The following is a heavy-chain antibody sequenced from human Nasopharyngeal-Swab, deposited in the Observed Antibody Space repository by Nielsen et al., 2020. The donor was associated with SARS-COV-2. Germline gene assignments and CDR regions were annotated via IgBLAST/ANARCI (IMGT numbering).Heavy chain of an antibody. J-gene: IGHJ6*02. V-gene: IGHV3-21*01. D-gene: IGHD5-12*01. CDR1: GFTFSSYS. CDR3: ARDSGYGYYYYYGMDV. CDR2: ISSSSSYI. Sequence: GESLKISCAASGFTFSSYSMNWVRQAPGKGLEWVSSISSSSSYIYYADSVKGRFTISRDNAKNSLYLQMNSLRAKDTAVYYCARDSGYGYYYYYGMDVWGQGTTVTVSS.